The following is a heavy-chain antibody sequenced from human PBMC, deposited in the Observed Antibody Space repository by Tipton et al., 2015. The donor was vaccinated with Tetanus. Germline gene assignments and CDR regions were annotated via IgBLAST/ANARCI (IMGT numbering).Heavy chain of an antibody. V-gene: IGHV4-61*03. J-gene: IGHJ4*02. CDR3: ARANFDFPKKGPFDS. CDR1: GGSLRSGDHY. D-gene: IGHD3-3*01. CDR2: ISSSGST. Sequence: TLSLTCTVSGGSLRSGDHYWSWIRQPPGKGLEWLAYISSSGSTNSNYSFKSRITISRDTSKNRFSLNLSSVTAADTAVYFCARANFDFPKKGPFDSWGQGIPVIVS.